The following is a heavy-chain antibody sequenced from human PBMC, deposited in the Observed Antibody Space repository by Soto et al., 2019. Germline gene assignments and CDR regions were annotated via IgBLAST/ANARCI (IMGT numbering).Heavy chain of an antibody. V-gene: IGHV4-59*08. J-gene: IGHJ6*02. D-gene: IGHD3-10*01. CDR2: MGYDGYT. CDR1: GGPMRNYY. Sequence: QVQLQESGPGLVKPSETLSLTCTISGGPMRNYYCSWFRQPPGQGLEWIGYMGYDGYTSYNPSLRSLVTITIRTSKPQFSLSLGSVTAADTALYYCARQGFGPLHGLVDVWGQWTTVTVSS. CDR3: ARQGFGPLHGLVDV.